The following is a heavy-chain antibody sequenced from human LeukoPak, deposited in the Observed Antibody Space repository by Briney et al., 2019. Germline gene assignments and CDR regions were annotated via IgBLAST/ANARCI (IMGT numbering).Heavy chain of an antibody. Sequence: GASVKVSCKASGGTFSSYGMSWVRQAPGQGLEWMGWISAYNGNTNYAQKLQGRVTMTTDTSTSTAYMELRSLRSDDTAVYYCARDLLPLQRSDAFDIWGQGTMVTVSS. J-gene: IGHJ3*02. V-gene: IGHV1-18*01. CDR2: ISAYNGNT. D-gene: IGHD4-11*01. CDR1: GGTFSSYG. CDR3: ARDLLPLQRSDAFDI.